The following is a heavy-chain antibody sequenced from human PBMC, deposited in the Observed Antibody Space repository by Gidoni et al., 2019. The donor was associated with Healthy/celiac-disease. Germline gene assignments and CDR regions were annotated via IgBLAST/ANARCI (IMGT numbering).Heavy chain of an antibody. CDR3: ARYDYGDLRGFDY. CDR1: GYTFTSYG. V-gene: IGHV1-18*01. CDR2: ISAYNVTT. Sequence: QVQLVQSGAEVKKTGASVKVSCKAAGYTFTSYGISWVRQAPGQGLEWMGWISAYNVTTTYAQKLPGRVTMTTDTSTSTAYMELRSLRSDDPAVYYCARYDYGDLRGFDYWGQGTLVTVSS. D-gene: IGHD4-17*01. J-gene: IGHJ4*02.